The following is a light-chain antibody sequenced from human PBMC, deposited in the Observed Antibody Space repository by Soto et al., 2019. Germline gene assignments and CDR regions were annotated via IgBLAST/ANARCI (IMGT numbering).Light chain of an antibody. CDR2: SAS. V-gene: IGKV3-15*01. CDR3: QKYDSSPLN. CDR1: QIVNNN. J-gene: IGKJ4*01. Sequence: IVMTQSPVTLSVSPVEIATLSCTASQIVNNNVAWYQQKPGHTPRLLIYSASIGATGTPARFSGSGSGSDFTLTITSLDPEDFAAYYCQKYDSSPLNFGGGTKVDIK.